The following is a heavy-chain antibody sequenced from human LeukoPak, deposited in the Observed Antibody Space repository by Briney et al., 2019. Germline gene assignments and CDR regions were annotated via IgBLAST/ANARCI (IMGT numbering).Heavy chain of an antibody. CDR1: GASISSYF. D-gene: IGHD1-7*01. CDR2: IYSSGGT. J-gene: IGHJ4*02. Sequence: SETLSLTCTVYGASISSYFWSWIRQPPGKGLEWIGYIYSSGGTNYNPSLKSRVAMSVDTSKNQFSLKLSSVTAADTAVYYCARGLYNWNYVYVYWGQGTLVTVSS. V-gene: IGHV4-59*01. CDR3: ARGLYNWNYVYVY.